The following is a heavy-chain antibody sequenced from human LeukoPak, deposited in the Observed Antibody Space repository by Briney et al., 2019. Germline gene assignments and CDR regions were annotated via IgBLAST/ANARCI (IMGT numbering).Heavy chain of an antibody. CDR1: GYTFINYY. V-gene: IGHV1-46*01. Sequence: ASVKVSCKASGYTFINYYMHWVRQAPGQGLEWMGIINPSGGSTSYAQKFQGRVTMTRDMSTSAVYMEVSSLISEDTAVYYCARGLGYGGRHPSGYWGQGTLVTVSS. CDR2: INPSGGST. CDR3: ARGLGYGGRHPSGY. D-gene: IGHD4-23*01. J-gene: IGHJ4*02.